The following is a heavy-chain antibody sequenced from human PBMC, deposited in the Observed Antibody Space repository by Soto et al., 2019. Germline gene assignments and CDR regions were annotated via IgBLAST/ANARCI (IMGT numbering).Heavy chain of an antibody. CDR3: AHSYYDSRGYYYYFDH. CDR1: GFSLSTSGVG. J-gene: IGHJ4*02. Sequence: QITLKESGPTLVKPTQTLTLTCTFSGFSLSTSGVGVGWIRQPPGKALEWLALIYWDDDKHYSPSLKSRLTITQDTSKNQVVLTMTNMDPVDTATYYCAHSYYDSRGYYYYFDHWGQGTLVTVSS. D-gene: IGHD3-22*01. CDR2: IYWDDDK. V-gene: IGHV2-5*02.